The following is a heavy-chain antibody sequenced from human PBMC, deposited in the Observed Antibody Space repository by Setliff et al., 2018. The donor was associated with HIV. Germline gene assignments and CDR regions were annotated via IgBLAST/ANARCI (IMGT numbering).Heavy chain of an antibody. CDR2: IKKDGREK. Sequence: PSETLSLSCEASGLNFNEYGMHWVRQAPGKGLEWVATIKKDGREKYYVDSVKGRFTISRDNARTSLYLEMSSLRVEDTAVYYCARAYNVYDYRFDSSGYDYWGQGTLVTVSS. D-gene: IGHD3-22*01. V-gene: IGHV3-7*03. CDR1: GLNFNEYG. J-gene: IGHJ4*02. CDR3: ARAYNVYDYRFDSSGYDY.